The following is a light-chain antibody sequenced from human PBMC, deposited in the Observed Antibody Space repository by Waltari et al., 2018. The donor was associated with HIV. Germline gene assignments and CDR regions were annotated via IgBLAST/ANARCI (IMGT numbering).Light chain of an antibody. CDR1: SGDIASKY. CDR3: QSYDYTIQV. CDR2: EDN. V-gene: IGLV6-57*04. J-gene: IGLJ3*02. Sequence: FILTQPHSVSESPGKTVIISCTRNSGDIASKYVQWYQQRPGSAPTPVIYEDNRRPSGVPDRFSGSIDSASNSAFLTISGLKTEDEAAYYCQSYDYTIQVFGGGTKL.